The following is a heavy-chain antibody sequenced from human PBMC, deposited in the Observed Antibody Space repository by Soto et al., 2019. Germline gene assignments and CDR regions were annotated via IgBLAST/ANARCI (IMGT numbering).Heavy chain of an antibody. V-gene: IGHV3-74*03. D-gene: IGHD1-1*01. Sequence: VGSLRLSCASSVFTFSNYWMHCIRQSPGKGLVWVSRISHDERTTTYADSVKGRFTISRDNAKNTVFLEMKSLRAEDTAVYYCARGGASNDHPPEHLGQGTLVNVSS. CDR1: VFTFSNYW. CDR2: ISHDERTT. J-gene: IGHJ4*02. CDR3: ARGGASNDHPPEH.